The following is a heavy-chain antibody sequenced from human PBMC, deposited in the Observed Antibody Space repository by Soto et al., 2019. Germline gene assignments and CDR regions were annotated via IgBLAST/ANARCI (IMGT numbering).Heavy chain of an antibody. Sequence: GASVKVSCKASGYTFTSYGISWVRQAPGQGLEWMGWISAYNGNTNYAQKLQGRVTMTTDTSTSTAYMELRSLRSDDTAVYYCARASLGIYYDSSGRRFDPWGQGTLVTVSS. CDR3: ARASLGIYYDSSGRRFDP. V-gene: IGHV1-18*01. CDR2: ISAYNGNT. J-gene: IGHJ5*02. CDR1: GYTFTSYG. D-gene: IGHD3-22*01.